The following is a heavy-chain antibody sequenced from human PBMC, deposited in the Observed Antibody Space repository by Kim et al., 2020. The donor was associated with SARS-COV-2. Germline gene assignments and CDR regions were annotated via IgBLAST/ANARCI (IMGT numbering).Heavy chain of an antibody. Sequence: YTDPGKGRFTISRDNSKNTLYLQMNSLGAEDTAVYYCANGPAGSYRHLGYWGQGTLVTVSS. V-gene: IGHV3-23*01. CDR3: ANGPAGSYRHLGY. D-gene: IGHD1-26*01. J-gene: IGHJ4*02.